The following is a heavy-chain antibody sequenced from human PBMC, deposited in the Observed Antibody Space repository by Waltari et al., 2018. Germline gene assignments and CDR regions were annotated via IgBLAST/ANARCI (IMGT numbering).Heavy chain of an antibody. J-gene: IGHJ3*02. CDR1: GFSFNIYG. V-gene: IGHV3-30*03. CDR2: ISDDGNNK. CDR3: AILTGGSEAFDI. D-gene: IGHD3-9*01. Sequence: LLESGGGVVQPGRSLRLSCVASGFSFNIYGIHWVRQAPGKGLGWVASISDDGNNKYYGDSVRGRFTIARDSAKNTLYLQMNTVTVEDSAVYYCAILTGGSEAFDIWGQGTMVIVSS.